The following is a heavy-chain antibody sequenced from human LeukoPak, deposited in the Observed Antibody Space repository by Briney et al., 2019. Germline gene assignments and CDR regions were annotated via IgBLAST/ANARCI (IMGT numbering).Heavy chain of an antibody. Sequence: GGSLRLSCAASGFTFSSYSMNWVRQAPGKGLEWVSSISSSSSYIYYADSVKGRFTISRDNAKSSLYMQMTSLRAEDTAVYYCARHSGSYWDWFDPWGQGTLVTVSS. CDR3: ARHSGSYWDWFDP. V-gene: IGHV3-21*01. D-gene: IGHD1-26*01. CDR2: ISSSSSYI. CDR1: GFTFSSYS. J-gene: IGHJ5*02.